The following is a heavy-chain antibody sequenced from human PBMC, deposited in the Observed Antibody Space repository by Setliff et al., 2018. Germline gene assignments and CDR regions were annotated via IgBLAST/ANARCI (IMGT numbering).Heavy chain of an antibody. CDR1: GFTFSTFR. CDR2: IKQDGSET. CDR3: ARGGYSYGY. J-gene: IGHJ4*01. D-gene: IGHD5-18*01. V-gene: IGHV3-7*04. Sequence: PGGSLRLSCAASGFTFSTFRMSWVRQAPGKGLEWVANIKQDGSETYYVDSVKGRFTISRDNPNNSLYLQMNNLRAEDTAVYYCARGGYSYGYWGHGTLVTVSS.